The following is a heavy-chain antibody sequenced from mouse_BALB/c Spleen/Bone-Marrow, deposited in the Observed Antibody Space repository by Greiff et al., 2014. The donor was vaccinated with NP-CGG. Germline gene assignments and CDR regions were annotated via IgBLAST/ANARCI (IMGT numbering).Heavy chain of an antibody. J-gene: IGHJ3*01. V-gene: IGHV5-9-2*01. CDR3: ARHAYYDQTEVSFVY. CDR2: ISGGGSYT. D-gene: IGHD2-4*01. Sequence: DVKLVESGGGLVKSGGSPKLSCAASGFSFNSYGMSWVRQTPEKRLEWVATISGGGSYTFYPDSVKGRFTISRDNAKNNLYLQLSSLRSGDTALYYCARHAYYDQTEVSFVYWGQGTLVTVSA. CDR1: GFSFNSYG.